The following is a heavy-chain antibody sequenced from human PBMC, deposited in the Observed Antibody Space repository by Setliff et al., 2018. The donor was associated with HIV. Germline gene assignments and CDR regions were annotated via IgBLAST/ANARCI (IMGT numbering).Heavy chain of an antibody. Sequence: GASVKVSCKASGYTFTGHYMHWVRQAPGQGLEWMGWINPGDGSTIYAQKFQGRVTMTRDTSTSTLYMELSSLRSEDTAVYYCARDATYDYVWGTSSLVLDYWGQGTLVTVSS. CDR1: GYTFTGHY. V-gene: IGHV1-46*01. CDR3: ARDATYDYVWGTSSLVLDY. J-gene: IGHJ4*02. D-gene: IGHD3-16*01. CDR2: INPGDGST.